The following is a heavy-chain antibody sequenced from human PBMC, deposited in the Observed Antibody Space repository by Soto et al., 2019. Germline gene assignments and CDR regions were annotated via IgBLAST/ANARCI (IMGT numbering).Heavy chain of an antibody. CDR2: IFSNDEK. J-gene: IGHJ4*02. CDR3: ARHGESSSSWYPLFDY. CDR1: GFSLSNARMG. D-gene: IGHD6-13*01. V-gene: IGHV2-26*01. Sequence: SGPTLVNPTATLTLTCTVSGFSLSNARMGVSWIRQPPGKAREWLAHIFSNDEKSYSTSLKSRLTISKDTSKSQVVLTMTNRDPVDTATYYCARHGESSSSWYPLFDYWGQGTLVTVSS.